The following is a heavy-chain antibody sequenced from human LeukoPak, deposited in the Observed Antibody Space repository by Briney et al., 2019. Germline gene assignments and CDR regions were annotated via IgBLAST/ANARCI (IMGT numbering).Heavy chain of an antibody. V-gene: IGHV3-11*01. CDR3: ATHTVVVTATHDACAF. CDR1: GFTFSDYY. J-gene: IGHJ3*01. CDR2: ISLSGSTI. Sequence: GGSLCLSCATSGFTFSDYYLSWIRQAPGKGLEWISYISLSGSTIYFADSMKGVSIFFRDNAKNLLYLQMNCLRAEDTSIYYCATHTVVVTATHDACAFWGQGTMVTVSS. D-gene: IGHD2-21*02.